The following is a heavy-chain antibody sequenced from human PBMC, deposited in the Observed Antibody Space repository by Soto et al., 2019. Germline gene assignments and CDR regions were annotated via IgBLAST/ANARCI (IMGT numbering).Heavy chain of an antibody. CDR1: GGTFGNTA. J-gene: IGHJ5*02. V-gene: IGHV1-69*12. CDR2: IVPMFGTA. D-gene: IGHD3-3*01. CDR3: AREGDPGFIFWSGPLCGGRFVP. Sequence: QVQLVQSGAEVKKPGSSVNVSCKTSGGTFGNTAVTWVRQAPGQGLEWMGGIVPMFGTANYAQKFQGRVTITADESTNTVYMELRSLRSDDTAVYYCAREGDPGFIFWSGPLCGGRFVPWGQGTLVTVSS.